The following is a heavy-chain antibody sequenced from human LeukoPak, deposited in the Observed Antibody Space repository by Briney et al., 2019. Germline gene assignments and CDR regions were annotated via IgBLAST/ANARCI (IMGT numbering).Heavy chain of an antibody. J-gene: IGHJ4*02. CDR1: GGPISYSDFY. CDR3: TRHTRSGYSYGYED. CDR2: IHYTGST. Sequence: PSETLSLTCTVSGGPISYSDFYWGWIRQPPGKGLEGVGSIHYTGSTYYNPSLKSRVTISVDASKNQLSLKLTSVNAADTAFYYCTRHTRSGYSYGYEDWGQGTLVTVSS. V-gene: IGHV4-39*01. D-gene: IGHD5-18*01.